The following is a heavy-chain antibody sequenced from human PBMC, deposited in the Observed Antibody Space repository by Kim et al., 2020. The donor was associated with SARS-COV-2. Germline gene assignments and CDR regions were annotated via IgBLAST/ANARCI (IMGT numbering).Heavy chain of an antibody. V-gene: IGHV4-34*01. CDR1: GGSFSGYY. Sequence: SETLSLTCAVYGGSFSGYYWSWIRQPPGKGLECIWEINHSGSTNYNPSLKSRVTISVGTSTNQFSLKLSSVTAADTAVYYCARGSFSLTVTVKYYYYYGMDVWGQGTTVTVSS. J-gene: IGHJ6*02. CDR3: ARGSFSLTVTVKYYYYYGMDV. D-gene: IGHD4-17*01. CDR2: INHSGST.